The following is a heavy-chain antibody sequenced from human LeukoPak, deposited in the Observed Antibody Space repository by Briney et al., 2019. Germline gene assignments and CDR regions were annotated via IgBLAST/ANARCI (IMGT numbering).Heavy chain of an antibody. CDR3: ARGTRQQLDY. CDR2: ISPYNSNT. V-gene: IGHV1-18*04. D-gene: IGHD6-13*01. Sequence: ASVKVSCKTSGYTFTTYTIAWVRQAPGQGLEWIGWISPYNSNTDYTHKLQGRITVTTDTSTSTAYMELRSLRSDDTALYYCARGTRQQLDYWGQGTLDSVSS. J-gene: IGHJ4*02. CDR1: GYTFTTYT.